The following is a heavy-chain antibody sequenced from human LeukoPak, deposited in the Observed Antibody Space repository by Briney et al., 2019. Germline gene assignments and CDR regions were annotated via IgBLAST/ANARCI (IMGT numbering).Heavy chain of an antibody. J-gene: IGHJ3*02. Sequence: GGSLRLSCAASGFTVSSNYMSWVRQAPGKGLEWVSIIYSDGNTYYADSVKGRFTISRDNSKNTLYLQMNSLRAEDTAVYYCARDFSGRGDAFDIWGQGTMVTVSS. V-gene: IGHV3-53*01. CDR1: GFTVSSNY. D-gene: IGHD1-26*01. CDR2: IYSDGNT. CDR3: ARDFSGRGDAFDI.